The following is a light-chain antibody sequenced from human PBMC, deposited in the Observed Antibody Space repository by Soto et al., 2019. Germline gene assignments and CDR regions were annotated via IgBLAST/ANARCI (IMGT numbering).Light chain of an antibody. J-gene: IGKJ4*01. CDR2: DAS. V-gene: IGKV3-20*01. CDR3: QKYGSTPLT. Sequence: IVLKQSPDTLSLSPVERATLSCRASQSVKNNYLAWYQQKPGQAPRFLIYDASSRATGIPDRLSGSGSGTDFSLTISRLEPEDFAVYYCQKYGSTPLTFGGGTKVAIK. CDR1: QSVKNNY.